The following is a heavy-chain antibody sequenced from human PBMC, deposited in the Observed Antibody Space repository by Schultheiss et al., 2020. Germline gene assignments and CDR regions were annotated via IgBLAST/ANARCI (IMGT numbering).Heavy chain of an antibody. D-gene: IGHD4-17*01. V-gene: IGHV3-7*03. CDR3: ARDRPLRG. CDR2: IKHDESEK. CDR1: GGSFSGYY. J-gene: IGHJ4*02. Sequence: LSLTCAVYGGSFSGYYWSWVRQAPGKGLEWVAIIKHDESEKYYVDSVKGRFTISRDNAKNSLYLQMNSLRAEDTAVYYCARDRPLRGWGQGTLVTVSS.